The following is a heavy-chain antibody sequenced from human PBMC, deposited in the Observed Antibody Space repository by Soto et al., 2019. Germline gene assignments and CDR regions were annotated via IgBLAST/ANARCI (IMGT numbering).Heavy chain of an antibody. CDR2: INPNSGGT. V-gene: IGHV1-2*02. J-gene: IGHJ1*01. CDR3: ARTRALPRDEYFQH. Sequence: ASVNVSCKASGYTFTGYYMHWVRQAPGQGLEWMGWINPNSGGTNYAQKFQGRVTMTRDTSISTAYMELSRLRSDDTAVYYCARTRALPRDEYFQHWGQGTLVTVSS. CDR1: GYTFTGYY.